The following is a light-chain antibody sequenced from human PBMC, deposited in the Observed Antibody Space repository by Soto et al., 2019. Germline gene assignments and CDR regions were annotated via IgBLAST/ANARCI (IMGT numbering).Light chain of an antibody. CDR2: GAS. CDR1: QSVRSSY. V-gene: IGKV3-20*01. Sequence: EIVLTQSPGTLSLSPGERVTLSCRASQSVRSSYVSWCQQKPGQDPRLLLYGASSRATGVPDRLSGSGSGTDFSLTISSLEPEDFAVYYCQQYGSSPPLTFGGGTKVDIK. J-gene: IGKJ4*01. CDR3: QQYGSSPPLT.